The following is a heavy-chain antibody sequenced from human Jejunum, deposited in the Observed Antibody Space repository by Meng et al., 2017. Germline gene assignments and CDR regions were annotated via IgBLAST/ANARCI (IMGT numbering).Heavy chain of an antibody. D-gene: IGHD1-26*01. CDR3: AREERAKRDTFDI. Sequence: GESLKISCAASGFTFSSYAMHWVRQAPGKGLEWVAVRSYHGINKYYADSVKGRFAISRDSSSNTLSLQMNSLRPEDTAVYHCAREERAKRDTFDIWGQGTMVTVSS. V-gene: IGHV3-30*09. CDR2: RSYHGINK. CDR1: GFTFSSYA. J-gene: IGHJ3*02.